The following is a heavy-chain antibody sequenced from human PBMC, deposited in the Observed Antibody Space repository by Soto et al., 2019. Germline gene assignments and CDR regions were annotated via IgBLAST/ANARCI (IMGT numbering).Heavy chain of an antibody. J-gene: IGHJ4*02. D-gene: IGHD6-19*01. CDR2: INPRGGST. V-gene: IGHV1-46*01. Sequence: QVQLVQSGAEVKKPGASVKVSCKASGYTFTSYSMHWVRQAPGQGLEWMGSINPRGGSTKYAQTFQGRVTMTRDTSTSTVDMELSSPRSEDTAGYYCAIAGDSGDTLTNWGQGTLVTVSS. CDR3: AIAGDSGDTLTN. CDR1: GYTFTSYS.